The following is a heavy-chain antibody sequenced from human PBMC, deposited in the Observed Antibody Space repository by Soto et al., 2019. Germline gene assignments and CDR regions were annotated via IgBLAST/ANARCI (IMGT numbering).Heavy chain of an antibody. CDR1: GFTFSSYG. CDR3: ASEITIVGVAPDASYGMDV. V-gene: IGHV3-33*01. CDR2: IWYDGSNK. J-gene: IGHJ6*02. Sequence: QVQLVESGGGVVQPGRSLRLSCAASGFTFSSYGMHWVRQAPGKGLEWVAGIWYDGSNKYYADSVKGRFTISRDNSKNTLYLQMNSLRAEDTAVYYCASEITIVGVAPDASYGMDVWGQGTTVTVSS. D-gene: IGHD3-3*01.